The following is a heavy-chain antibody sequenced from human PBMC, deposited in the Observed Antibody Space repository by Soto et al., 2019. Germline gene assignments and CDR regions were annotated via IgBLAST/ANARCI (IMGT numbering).Heavy chain of an antibody. Sequence: SETLSLTCTVSGGSISSSSYYWGWIRQPPGKGLEWIGSIYYSGSTYYNPSLKSRVTISVDTSKNQFSLKLSSVTAADTAVYYCARSRITIFGVVTNDYWGQGILVSVSA. CDR2: IYYSGST. J-gene: IGHJ4*02. CDR1: GGSISSSSYY. D-gene: IGHD3-3*01. V-gene: IGHV4-39*01. CDR3: ARSRITIFGVVTNDY.